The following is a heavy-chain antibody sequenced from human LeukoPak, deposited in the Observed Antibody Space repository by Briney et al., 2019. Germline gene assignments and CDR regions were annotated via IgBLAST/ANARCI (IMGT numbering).Heavy chain of an antibody. CDR2: ISYDGSNK. CDR3: ARDGGNGWSDDAFDI. V-gene: IGHV3-30-3*01. J-gene: IGHJ3*02. Sequence: PGGSLRLSCAASGFTFSSYAMHWVRQAPGKGLEWVAVISYDGSNKYYADSVKGRFTISRDNSKNTLYLQMNSLRAEATAVYYCARDGGNGWSDDAFDIWGQGTMVTVSS. CDR1: GFTFSSYA. D-gene: IGHD6-19*01.